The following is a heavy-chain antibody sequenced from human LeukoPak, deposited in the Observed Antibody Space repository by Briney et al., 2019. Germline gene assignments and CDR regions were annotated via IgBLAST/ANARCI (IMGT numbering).Heavy chain of an antibody. CDR2: IYYSGST. J-gene: IGHJ5*02. CDR1: GGSISSSSYY. Sequence: PSETLSLTCTVSGGSISSSSYYWGWIRQPPGKGLEWIGSIYYSGSTYYNPPLKSRVTISVDTSKNQFSLKLSSVTAADTAVYYCARGLAYYYDSSGYYPNNWFDPWGQGTLVTVSS. CDR3: ARGLAYYYDSSGYYPNNWFDP. D-gene: IGHD3-22*01. V-gene: IGHV4-39*07.